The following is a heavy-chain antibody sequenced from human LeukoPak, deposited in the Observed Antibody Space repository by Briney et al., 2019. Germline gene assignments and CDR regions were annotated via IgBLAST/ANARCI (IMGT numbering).Heavy chain of an antibody. CDR1: GFTFSSYT. CDR2: IGSSSSYI. CDR3: ARDFDSSGYPIDY. V-gene: IGHV3-21*01. J-gene: IGHJ4*02. Sequence: PGGSLRLSCAASGFTFSSYTMNWVRQAPGKGLEWVSSIGSSSSYIYYADSVKGRFTISRDNAKNSLYLQMNSLRAEDTAVYYCARDFDSSGYPIDYWGQGTLVTVSS. D-gene: IGHD3-22*01.